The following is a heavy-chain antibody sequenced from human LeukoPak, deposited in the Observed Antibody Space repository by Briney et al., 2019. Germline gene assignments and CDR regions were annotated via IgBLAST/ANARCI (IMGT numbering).Heavy chain of an antibody. Sequence: PGGSLRLSCAAPGFTFSSYSMNWVRQAPGKGLEWVSSISSSSSYIYYADSMKGRFTISRDDAKNSLYLQMNSLRAEDTAVYYCAGLVPAHFWGQGTLVTVSS. V-gene: IGHV3-21*01. CDR2: ISSSSSYI. D-gene: IGHD2-2*01. CDR3: AGLVPAHF. J-gene: IGHJ4*02. CDR1: GFTFSSYS.